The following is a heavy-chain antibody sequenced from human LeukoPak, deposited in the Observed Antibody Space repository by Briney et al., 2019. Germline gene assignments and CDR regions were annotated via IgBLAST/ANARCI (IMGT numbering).Heavy chain of an antibody. D-gene: IGHD6-6*01. J-gene: IGHJ6*02. CDR2: IIPIFGTA. V-gene: IGHV1-69*13. CDR3: ARPYSSSSYYYGMDV. CDR1: GGTFISYA. Sequence: SVKVSCKASGGTFISYAISWVRQAPGQGLEWMGGIIPIFGTANYAQKFQGRVTITADESTSTAYMELSSLRSEDTAVYYCARPYSSSSYYYGMDVWGQGTTVTVSS.